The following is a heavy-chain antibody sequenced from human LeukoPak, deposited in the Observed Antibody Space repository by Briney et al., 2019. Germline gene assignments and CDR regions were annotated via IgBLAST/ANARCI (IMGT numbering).Heavy chain of an antibody. D-gene: IGHD3-10*01. CDR2: ILHDGRNK. CDR1: GFTFSKYA. CDR3: ARDPVPLVRGIIITSWFDP. V-gene: IGHV3-30*04. J-gene: IGHJ5*02. Sequence: TGGSLRLSCSASGFTFSKYAMHWVRQAPGKGLEWVALILHDGRNKYYADSVKGRLTISRDNSKNTLYLQMNSLGTEDTAVYYCARDPVPLVRGIIITSWFDPWGQGTLVTVSS.